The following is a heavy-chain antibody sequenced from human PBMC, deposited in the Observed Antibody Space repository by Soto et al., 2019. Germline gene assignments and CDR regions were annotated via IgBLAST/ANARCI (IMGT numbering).Heavy chain of an antibody. J-gene: IGHJ6*02. CDR1: GYTFTSYY. CDR2: INIGSGSK. Sequence: ASVKVSCKASGYTFTSYYIHWVRQAPGQGLEWMGAINIGSGSKSYPQQFQGRVTMTRDASTSTVYMELSSLRSEDTAVYYCAGDRGRAAAGEYYYYGMDVWGQGTTVTVSS. V-gene: IGHV1-46*01. D-gene: IGHD6-13*01. CDR3: AGDRGRAAAGEYYYYGMDV.